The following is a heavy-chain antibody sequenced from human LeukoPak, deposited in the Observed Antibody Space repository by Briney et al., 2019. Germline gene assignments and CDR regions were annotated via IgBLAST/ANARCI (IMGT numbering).Heavy chain of an antibody. Sequence: SETLSLTCTVSGGSIRSSSYYWAWLRQPPGKGLEWIGSIYYSGSTYYNPSLKSRVTISVDTSKNQFSLNLSSVTAADTAVYYCARREIKATIDYWGQGTLVTVSS. D-gene: IGHD5-12*01. CDR2: IYYSGST. V-gene: IGHV4-39*01. CDR3: ARREIKATIDY. CDR1: GGSIRSSSYY. J-gene: IGHJ4*02.